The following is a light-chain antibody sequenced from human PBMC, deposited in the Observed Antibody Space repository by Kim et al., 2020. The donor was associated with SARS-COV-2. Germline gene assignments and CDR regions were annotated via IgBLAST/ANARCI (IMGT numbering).Light chain of an antibody. CDR2: EDN. Sequence: KTVTISCTRSSGSIASNYVQWYQQRPGSAPTTVIYEDNQSPSGVPDRFSGSIDSSSNSASLTISGLKTEDEADYYCQSYDSSIPVVFGGGTKLTVL. V-gene: IGLV6-57*03. CDR1: SGSIASNY. J-gene: IGLJ2*01. CDR3: QSYDSSIPVV.